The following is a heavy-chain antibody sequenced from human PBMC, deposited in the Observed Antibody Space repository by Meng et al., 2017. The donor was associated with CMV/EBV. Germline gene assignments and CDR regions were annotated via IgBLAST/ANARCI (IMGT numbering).Heavy chain of an antibody. CDR1: GGSFSGYY. D-gene: IGHD3-3*01. V-gene: IGHV4-34*01. J-gene: IGHJ5*02. CDR2: INHSGST. CDR3: ARGSRRLPRFNWFDP. Sequence: QVQHQKWGAGPLKPSGTLSPPGAVYGGSFSGYYWSWIRQPPGKGLEWIGEINHSGSTNYNPSLKSRVTISVDTSKNQFSLKLSSVTAADTAVYYCARGSRRLPRFNWFDPWGQGTLVTVSS.